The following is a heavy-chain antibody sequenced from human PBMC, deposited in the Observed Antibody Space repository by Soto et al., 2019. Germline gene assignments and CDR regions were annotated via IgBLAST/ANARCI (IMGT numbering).Heavy chain of an antibody. Sequence: QVQLVQSGAEMKKPGSSVKVSCQSSGGTFNTYAMNWVRQAPGQGPEWMGDISPMFGAANYAPKIQGRVTSTADESTGTSYMQLRSLTSEDTALYFCAREVQVHTPAFVYWGQGTRVTVSS. D-gene: IGHD3-10*01. CDR3: AREVQVHTPAFVY. V-gene: IGHV1-69*19. J-gene: IGHJ4*02. CDR2: ISPMFGAA. CDR1: GGTFNTYA.